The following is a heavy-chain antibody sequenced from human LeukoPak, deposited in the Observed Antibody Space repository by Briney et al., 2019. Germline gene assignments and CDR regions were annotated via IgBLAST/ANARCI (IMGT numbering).Heavy chain of an antibody. J-gene: IGHJ4*02. CDR1: RLSFSSFN. CDR3: ARDLDWLIYDY. D-gene: IGHD2-21*01. Sequence: PGRSRRLARQAYRLSFSSFNMHWDRQAPGGVLVWVSRIKDDGTCTKYAESVKGRFTISRDNAKNTFYLQMNSLRADDTAMYYCARDLDWLIYDYWGQGSLVAVSS. V-gene: IGHV3-74*03. CDR2: IKDDGTCT.